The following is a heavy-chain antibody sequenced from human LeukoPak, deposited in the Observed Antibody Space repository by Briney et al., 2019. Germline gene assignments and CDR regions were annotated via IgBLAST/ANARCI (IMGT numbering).Heavy chain of an antibody. Sequence: GGSLRLTCAASGFTFSSYGMHWVRQAPGKGLEWLVVISYDGSNKYYADSVKGRFTISRDNSKNTLYLQMNSQRAEDTAVYYCAKDEIVVSYFDYWGQGTLVTVSS. CDR1: GFTFSSYG. D-gene: IGHD3-22*01. CDR3: AKDEIVVSYFDY. CDR2: ISYDGSNK. J-gene: IGHJ4*02. V-gene: IGHV3-30*18.